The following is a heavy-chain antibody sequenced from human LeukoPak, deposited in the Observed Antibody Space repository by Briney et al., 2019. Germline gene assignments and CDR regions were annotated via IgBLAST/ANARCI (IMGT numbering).Heavy chain of an antibody. V-gene: IGHV4-4*07. CDR2: IYDGGST. D-gene: IGHD3-16*01. CDR3: ARETSQKGAHYMDV. CDR1: GGSVNSYY. J-gene: IGHJ6*03. Sequence: SETLSLTCTVSGGSVNSYYLSWIRQPAGKTLEWIGRIYDGGSTNYNPSLKSRVTMSVDTSKNQFSLKLSSVTAADTAVYYCARETSQKGAHYMDVWGKGTTITISS.